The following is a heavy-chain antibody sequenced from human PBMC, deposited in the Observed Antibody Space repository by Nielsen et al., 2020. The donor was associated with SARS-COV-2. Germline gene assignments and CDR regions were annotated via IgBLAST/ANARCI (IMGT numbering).Heavy chain of an antibody. CDR1: GFIVSSKY. V-gene: IGHV3-53*01. CDR2: FYSGGTT. J-gene: IGHJ6*03. CDR3: ARVPGGFVAPLYMDV. Sequence: GESLKISCAASGFIVSSKYMNWVRQAPGKGLEWVSVFYSGGTTLYADSVKGRFIISRDNPRNTLYLQMNSLRVEDTAIYYCARVPGGFVAPLYMDVWGKGTTVTVSS. D-gene: IGHD3-16*01.